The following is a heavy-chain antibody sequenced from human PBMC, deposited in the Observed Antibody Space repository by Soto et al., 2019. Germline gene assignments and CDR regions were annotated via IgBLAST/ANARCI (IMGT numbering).Heavy chain of an antibody. CDR1: GGTFSSYA. V-gene: IGHV1-69*10. D-gene: IGHD2-21*02. CDR2: IIPILGIA. CDR3: ASSTYRLNCGGDCYDAFDI. Sequence: ASVKVSCKASGGTFSSYAISWVRQAPGQGLEWMGGIIPILGIANYAQKFQGRVTITADKSTSTAYMELSSLRSEDTAVYYCASSTYRLNCGGDCYDAFDIWGQGTMVTVSS. J-gene: IGHJ3*02.